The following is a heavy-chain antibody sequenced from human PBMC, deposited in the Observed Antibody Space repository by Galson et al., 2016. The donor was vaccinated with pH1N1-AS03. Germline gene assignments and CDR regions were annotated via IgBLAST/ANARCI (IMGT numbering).Heavy chain of an antibody. J-gene: IGHJ5*02. V-gene: IGHV4-4*02. Sequence: ETLSLTCAVSGGSINSSNWWSWVRQPPGKGLEWIGEIYHSGPTNYNPSLKSRLTISVDKSKNRFSLKLSSVTAADTAVYYYARHLGSCDSTSCQPFDPWGQGTLVTVSS. D-gene: IGHD2-2*01. CDR1: GGSINSSNW. CDR3: ARHLGSCDSTSCQPFDP. CDR2: IYHSGPT.